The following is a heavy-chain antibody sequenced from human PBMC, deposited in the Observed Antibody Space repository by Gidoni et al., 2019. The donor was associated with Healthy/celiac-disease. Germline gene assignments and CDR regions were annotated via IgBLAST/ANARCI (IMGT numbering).Heavy chain of an antibody. CDR2: IYSGGSK. J-gene: IGHJ5*02. Sequence: EVQLVESGGGLIQPGWSLRLSGAASGFTVSRNSMGWVRQAPGKGLEWVSVIYSGGSKYYADSVKGRFTISRDNSKNTLYLQMNSLRAEDTAVYYCARVAGGSCYSCNWFDPWGQGTLVTVSS. V-gene: IGHV3-53*01. CDR3: ARVAGGSCYSCNWFDP. CDR1: GFTVSRNS. D-gene: IGHD2-15*01.